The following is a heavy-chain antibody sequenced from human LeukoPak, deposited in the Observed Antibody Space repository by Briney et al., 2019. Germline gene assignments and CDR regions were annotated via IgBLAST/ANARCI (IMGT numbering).Heavy chain of an antibody. CDR3: ARVRLGYDSSGYYLKGSAFDI. D-gene: IGHD3-22*01. CDR2: IIPIFGTA. CDR1: GGTFSSYA. Sequence: SVKVSCKASGGTFSSYAISWVRQAPGQGLGWMGGIIPIFGTANYAQKFQGRVTITTDESTSTAYMELSSLRSEDTAVYYCARVRLGYDSSGYYLKGSAFDIWGQGTMVTVSS. J-gene: IGHJ3*02. V-gene: IGHV1-69*05.